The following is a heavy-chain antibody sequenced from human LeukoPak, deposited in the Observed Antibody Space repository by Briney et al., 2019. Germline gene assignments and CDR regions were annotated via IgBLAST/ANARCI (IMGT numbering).Heavy chain of an antibody. V-gene: IGHV3-9*01. CDR3: AKDRDYDILTALGY. Sequence: GGSLRLSCAASGFTFDDYAMHWVRQAPGKGLEWVSGISWNSGSIGYADSVKGRFTISRDDAKNSLYLQMNSLRPEDTALYYCAKDRDYDILTALGYWGQGTLVTVSS. J-gene: IGHJ4*02. D-gene: IGHD3-9*01. CDR1: GFTFDDYA. CDR2: ISWNSGSI.